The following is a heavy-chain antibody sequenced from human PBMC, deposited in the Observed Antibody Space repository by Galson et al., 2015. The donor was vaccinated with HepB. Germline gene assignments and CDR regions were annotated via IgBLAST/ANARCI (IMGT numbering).Heavy chain of an antibody. CDR3: ARRAIAVAGPTPPRGWFDP. CDR1: GFTFSNYY. Sequence: SLRLSCAASGFTFSNYYMSWIRQAPGKGLEWVSYISSSGSTTYYADSVKGRFTVSRDNAKNSLYLQMNSLRAEDTAVYYCARRAIAVAGPTPPRGWFDPWGQGTLVTVSS. CDR2: ISSSGSTT. J-gene: IGHJ5*02. D-gene: IGHD6-19*01. V-gene: IGHV3-11*01.